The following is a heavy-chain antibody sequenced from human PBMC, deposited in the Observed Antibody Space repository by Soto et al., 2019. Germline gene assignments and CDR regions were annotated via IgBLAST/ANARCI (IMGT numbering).Heavy chain of an antibody. J-gene: IGHJ4*02. V-gene: IGHV3-30*18. CDR1: GFTFSSYG. D-gene: IGHD6-13*01. CDR3: ANHRGRAAADY. CDR2: ISYDGSNK. Sequence: QVQLVESGGGVVQPGRSLRLSCAASGFTFSSYGMHWVRQAPGKGLEWVAVISYDGSNKYYADSVKGRFTISRDNSKNTLYLQMTSLRAEDTAVYYCANHRGRAAADYWGQGTLVTVSS.